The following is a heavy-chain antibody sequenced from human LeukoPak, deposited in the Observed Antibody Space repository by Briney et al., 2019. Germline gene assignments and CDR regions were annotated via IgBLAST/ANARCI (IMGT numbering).Heavy chain of an antibody. D-gene: IGHD5-18*01. CDR2: ISGSGGST. Sequence: PGGSLRLSCAASGFTFSSYAMSWVRQAPGKGLEWVSAISGSGGSTYYADSVKGRFTISRDNSKNTLYLQMNSLRAEDTAVYYCAKGARGYSYGPDAFDIWGQGTMVTVSS. CDR3: AKGARGYSYGPDAFDI. J-gene: IGHJ3*02. V-gene: IGHV3-23*01. CDR1: GFTFSSYA.